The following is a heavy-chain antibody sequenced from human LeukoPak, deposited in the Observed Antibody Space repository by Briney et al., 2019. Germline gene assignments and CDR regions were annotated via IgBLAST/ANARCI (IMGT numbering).Heavy chain of an antibody. Sequence: GGSLRLSCAASGFTFSSYGMHWVRQAPGKGLEWVAVIWYDGSNKYYADSVKGRFTISRDNSKNTLYLQMNSLRAEDTAVYYCAKSTSWTKPIYWGQGTLVTVSS. CDR3: AKSTSWTKPIY. D-gene: IGHD2-2*01. CDR2: IWYDGSNK. CDR1: GFTFSSYG. J-gene: IGHJ4*02. V-gene: IGHV3-33*06.